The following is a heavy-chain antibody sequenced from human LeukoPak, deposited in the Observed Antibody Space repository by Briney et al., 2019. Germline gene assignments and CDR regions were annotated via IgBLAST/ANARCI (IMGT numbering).Heavy chain of an antibody. CDR3: ARVPGKSFLYYYMDV. J-gene: IGHJ6*03. V-gene: IGHV4-4*07. CDR2: IYTTGST. D-gene: IGHD2/OR15-2a*01. Sequence: PSETLSLTCTVSGGSISSYYWSWIRQPVGKGLEWIGGIYTTGSTNYNPSLKSRVTISVDTSKNQFSLKLSSVTAADTAVYYCARVPGKSFLYYYMDVWVKGTTVTVSS. CDR1: GGSISSYY.